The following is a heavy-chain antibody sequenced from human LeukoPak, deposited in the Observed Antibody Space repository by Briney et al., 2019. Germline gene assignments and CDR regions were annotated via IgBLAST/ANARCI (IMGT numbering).Heavy chain of an antibody. CDR2: ISGSGGST. Sequence: GGSLRLSCAASGFTFSSYAMSWVRQAPGKGLEWVSAISGSGGSTYYADSVKGRFTISRDNSKNTLHLQMNSLRAGDTAVYYCAKDACSKSGYDCTFGYWGQGTLVTVSS. CDR1: GFTFSSYA. CDR3: AKDACSKSGYDCTFGY. V-gene: IGHV3-23*01. J-gene: IGHJ4*02. D-gene: IGHD5-12*01.